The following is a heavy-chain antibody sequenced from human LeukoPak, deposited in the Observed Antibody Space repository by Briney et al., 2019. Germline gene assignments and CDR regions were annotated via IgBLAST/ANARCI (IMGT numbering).Heavy chain of an antibody. CDR2: ISGSGGST. Sequence: PGGSLRLSCAASGFTFSSYAMSWVRQAPGKGLGWVSAISGSGGSTYYADSVKGRFTISRDNSKNTLYLQMNSLRAGDTAVYYCAKGPDIVVVPAASDYWGQGTLVTVSS. J-gene: IGHJ4*02. CDR3: AKGPDIVVVPAASDY. V-gene: IGHV3-23*01. D-gene: IGHD2-2*01. CDR1: GFTFSSYA.